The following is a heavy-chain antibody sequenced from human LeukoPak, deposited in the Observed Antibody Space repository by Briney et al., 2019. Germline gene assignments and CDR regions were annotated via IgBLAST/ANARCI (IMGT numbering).Heavy chain of an antibody. CDR1: GGIFSNYA. CDR3: AREWDFDTSGFYYYY. CDR2: IIPIFGTA. J-gene: IGHJ4*02. Sequence: SVKVSCKASGGIFSNYAISWVRQAPGQGLEWMGGIIPIFGTANYAQRFQGRVTITADESTRTAYMELSSLRSEDTAVYYCAREWDFDTSGFYYYYWGQGTLATVSS. D-gene: IGHD3-22*01. V-gene: IGHV1-69*13.